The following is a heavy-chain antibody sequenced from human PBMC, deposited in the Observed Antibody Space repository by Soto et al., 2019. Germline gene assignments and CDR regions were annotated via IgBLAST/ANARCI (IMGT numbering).Heavy chain of an antibody. D-gene: IGHD2-21*02. CDR1: GYTFTSYG. Sequence: ASVKVSCKASGYTFTSYGISWVRQAPGQGLEWMGWISAYNGNTNYAQKLQGRVTMTTDTSTSTAYMELRSLRSDDTAVYYCATVRMVVTAIPYYFDYWGQGTLVTVS. CDR2: ISAYNGNT. CDR3: ATVRMVVTAIPYYFDY. V-gene: IGHV1-18*01. J-gene: IGHJ4*02.